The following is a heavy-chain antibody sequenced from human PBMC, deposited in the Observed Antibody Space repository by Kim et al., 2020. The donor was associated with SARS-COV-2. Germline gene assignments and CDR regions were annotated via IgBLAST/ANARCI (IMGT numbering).Heavy chain of an antibody. CDR3: AKARVFYDAFDI. V-gene: IGHV3-30*18. Sequence: GGSLRLSCAASGFTFSSYGMHWVRQAPGKGLEWVAVISYDGSNKYYADSVKGRFTISRDNSKNTLYLQMNSLRAEDTAVYYCAKARVFYDAFDIWGQGT. J-gene: IGHJ3*02. CDR1: GFTFSSYG. CDR2: ISYDGSNK.